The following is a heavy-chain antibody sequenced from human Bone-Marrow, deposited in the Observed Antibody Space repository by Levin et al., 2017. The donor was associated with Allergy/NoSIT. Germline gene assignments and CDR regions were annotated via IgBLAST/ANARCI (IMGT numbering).Heavy chain of an antibody. CDR2: IYHSGST. CDR3: ARVLGNPNWFDP. J-gene: IGHJ5*02. CDR1: GGSVNSGGYS. V-gene: IGHV4-30-2*01. Sequence: SETLSLTCAVSGGSVNSGGYSWSWVRQPPGKGLEWIGYIYHSGSTYYNPSLKSRVTISLDWSRNQFSLRLTSVTAADTAVYYCARVLGNPNWFDPWGQGTLVTVSS. D-gene: IGHD1-14*01.